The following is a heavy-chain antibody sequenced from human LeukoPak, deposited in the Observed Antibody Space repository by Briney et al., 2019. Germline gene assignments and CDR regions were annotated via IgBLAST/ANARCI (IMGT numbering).Heavy chain of an antibody. CDR2: ISGSGGST. V-gene: IGHV3-23*01. D-gene: IGHD3-22*01. J-gene: IGHJ4*02. CDR3: AKSTDLDYYYDSSGYYY. CDR1: GFTFSSYA. Sequence: PGGSPRLSCAASGFTFSSYAMSWVRQAPGKGLEWVSAISGSGGSTYYADSVKGRFTISRDNSKNTLYLQMNSLRAEDTAVYYCAKSTDLDYYYDSSGYYYWGQGTLVTVSS.